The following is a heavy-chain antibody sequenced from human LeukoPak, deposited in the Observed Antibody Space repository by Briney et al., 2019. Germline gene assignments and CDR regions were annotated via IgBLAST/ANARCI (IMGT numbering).Heavy chain of an antibody. J-gene: IGHJ5*02. Sequence: PGGSLRLSCAASGFTFSSYSMNWVRQAPGKGLEWVSYISSSSSTIYYADSVKGRFTISRDNAKNSLYLQMNSLRAEDTAVYYCAREIRYSSGWYFGINSYNWFDPWGQGTLVTVSS. CDR3: AREIRYSSGWYFGINSYNWFDP. V-gene: IGHV3-48*04. CDR1: GFTFSSYS. CDR2: ISSSSSTI. D-gene: IGHD6-19*01.